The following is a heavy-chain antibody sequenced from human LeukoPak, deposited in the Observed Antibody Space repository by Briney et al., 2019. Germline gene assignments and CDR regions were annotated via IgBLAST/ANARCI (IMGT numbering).Heavy chain of an antibody. Sequence: GESLKISCKGSGYSFTSYWIGWVRQMPGKGLEWMGIIYPGDSDTRYSPSFQGQVTISADKSISTAYLQWNSLKASDTAMYYCARGDYYGSGSYLAPIPFDYWGQGTLVTVSS. V-gene: IGHV5-51*01. CDR3: ARGDYYGSGSYLAPIPFDY. J-gene: IGHJ4*02. D-gene: IGHD3-10*01. CDR1: GYSFTSYW. CDR2: IYPGDSDT.